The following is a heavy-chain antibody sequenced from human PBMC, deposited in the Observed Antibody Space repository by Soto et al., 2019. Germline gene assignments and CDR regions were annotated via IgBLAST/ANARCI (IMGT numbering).Heavy chain of an antibody. CDR3: ARDGVGATKFYGYIDY. D-gene: IGHD1-26*01. V-gene: IGHV3-33*01. CDR2: IWFDGNNK. Sequence: QVHLVDSGGGVVQPGGSLRLTCTASGFTFKDYGMQWVRQVPGKGLEWVATIWFDGNNKYYADSVKGRFTISRDNSKNTQDRKMSSLRVEDTAVYYCARDGVGATKFYGYIDYWSQGALITVSS. J-gene: IGHJ4*02. CDR1: GFTFKDYG.